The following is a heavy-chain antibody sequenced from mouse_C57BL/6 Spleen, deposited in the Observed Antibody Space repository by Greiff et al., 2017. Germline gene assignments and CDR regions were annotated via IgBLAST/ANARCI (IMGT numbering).Heavy chain of an antibody. V-gene: IGHV1-39*01. Sequence: EVQLKESGPELVKPGASVKISCKASGYSFTDYNMNWVKQSNGKSLEWIGVINPNYGTTSYNQKFKGKATLTVDQSSSTAYMQRNSLTSEDSAVYYCARRDYGSSYVGMDYWGQGTSVTVSS. D-gene: IGHD1-1*01. CDR2: INPNYGTT. CDR1: GYSFTDYN. J-gene: IGHJ4*01. CDR3: ARRDYGSSYVGMDY.